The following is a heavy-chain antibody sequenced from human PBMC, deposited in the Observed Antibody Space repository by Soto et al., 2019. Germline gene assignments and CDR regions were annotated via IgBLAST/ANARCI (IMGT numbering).Heavy chain of an antibody. V-gene: IGHV1-18*01. CDR2: ISVNNGDT. J-gene: IGHJ6*03. Sequence: QVQLVQSGAEVKKPGASVKVSCKASGYTFIDYGVSWVRQAPGQGLEWMAWISVNNGDTNYAQKFQGRVTMTTDTSTSTAHMEVRSLRSDDTAVYYCARGVPERGYFSYYVDVWGTGTTVTVSS. CDR1: GYTFIDYG. CDR3: ARGVPERGYFSYYVDV.